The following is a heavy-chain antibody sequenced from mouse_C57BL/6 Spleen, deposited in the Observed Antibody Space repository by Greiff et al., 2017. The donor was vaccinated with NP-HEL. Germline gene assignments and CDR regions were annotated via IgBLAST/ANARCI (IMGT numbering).Heavy chain of an antibody. D-gene: IGHD1-1*01. CDR3: ARGNYYGSRMLSDYAMDY. CDR2: IHPNSGST. Sequence: QVQLQQPGAELVKPGASVKLSCKASGYTFTSYWMHWVKQRPGQGLEWIGMIHPNSGSTKYNEKFKSKATLTVDKSSSTAYMQLISLTSEDSAVYYCARGNYYGSRMLSDYAMDYWGQGTSVTVSS. J-gene: IGHJ4*01. CDR1: GYTFTSYW. V-gene: IGHV1-64*01.